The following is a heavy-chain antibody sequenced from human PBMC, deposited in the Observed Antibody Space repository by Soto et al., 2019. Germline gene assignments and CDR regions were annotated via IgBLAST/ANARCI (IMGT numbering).Heavy chain of an antibody. J-gene: IGHJ6*02. D-gene: IGHD6-19*01. CDR3: ARQDSSGYYYYGIDV. CDR2: IYPGASDT. V-gene: IGHV5-51*01. CDR1: GYSFTSYW. Sequence: GESLKISCKGSGYSFTSYWIGWVRQMPGKGLEWMGIIYPGASDTRYSPPFQGQVTISADKSISTAYLKWSSLKASDTAMYYCARQDSSGYYYYGIDVWGQGTTVTVSS.